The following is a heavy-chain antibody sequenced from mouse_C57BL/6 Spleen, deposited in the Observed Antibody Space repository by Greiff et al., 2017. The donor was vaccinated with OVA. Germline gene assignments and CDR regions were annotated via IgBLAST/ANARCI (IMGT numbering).Heavy chain of an antibody. CDR2: IDPETGGT. V-gene: IGHV1-15*01. CDR3: TRWLSEDY. Sequence: QVQLQQSGAELVRPGASVTLSCKASGYTFTDYEMHWVKQTPVHGLAWIGAIDPETGGTASNQKFKGKAILTADKSSSTAYMELRSLTSEDSAGYYCTRWLSEDYWGQGTSVTVSS. D-gene: IGHD2-2*01. J-gene: IGHJ4*01. CDR1: GYTFTDYE.